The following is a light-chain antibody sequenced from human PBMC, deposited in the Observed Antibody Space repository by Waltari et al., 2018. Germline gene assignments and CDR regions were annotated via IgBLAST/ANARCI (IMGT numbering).Light chain of an antibody. CDR3: ASWDDSLNGHWV. V-gene: IGLV1-44*01. CDR2: RND. Sequence: QSVLTQPPSASGTPGQRVTISCSRTSSNPRITVVTWYHQVPGTAPKLRLYRNDLRPSGVPDRFSASKSGTSASLAISGLQSEDEAEYYCASWDDSLNGHWVFGGGTKVTVL. CDR1: SSNPRITV. J-gene: IGLJ3*02.